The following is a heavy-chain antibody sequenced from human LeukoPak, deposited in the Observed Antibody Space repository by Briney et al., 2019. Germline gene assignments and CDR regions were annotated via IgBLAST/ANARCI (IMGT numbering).Heavy chain of an antibody. CDR3: ARLHDSIRY. D-gene: IGHD3-22*01. CDR2: IYYSGST. Sequence: SETLSLTCTVSGGSISSSSYYWGWIRQPPGKGLERIGSIYYSGSTYYNPSLKSRVTISVDTSKNQFSLKLSSVTAADTAVYYCARLHDSIRYWGQGTLVTVSS. CDR1: GGSISSSSYY. J-gene: IGHJ4*02. V-gene: IGHV4-39*01.